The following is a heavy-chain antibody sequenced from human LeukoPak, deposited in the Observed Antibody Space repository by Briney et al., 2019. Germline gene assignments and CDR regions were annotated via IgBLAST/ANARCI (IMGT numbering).Heavy chain of an antibody. CDR3: ARLRSSIAARRGYYYYMDV. V-gene: IGHV4-59*01. Sequence: SETLSLTCTVSGGSISSYYWSWIRQPPGKGLEWIGYIYYSGSTNYNPSLKSRVTISVDTSKNQFSLKLSSVTAADTAVYYCARLRSSIAARRGYYYYMDVWGKGTSVTVSS. D-gene: IGHD6-6*01. CDR2: IYYSGST. J-gene: IGHJ6*03. CDR1: GGSISSYY.